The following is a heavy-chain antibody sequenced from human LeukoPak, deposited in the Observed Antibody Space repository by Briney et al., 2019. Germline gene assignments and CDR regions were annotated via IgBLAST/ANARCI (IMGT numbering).Heavy chain of an antibody. CDR2: VSGSGGIT. V-gene: IGHV3-23*01. CDR3: AKAVDNSWYYFDY. Sequence: GGSLRLSCAASGFTFSTYAMSWVRHAPGKRLEWVSAVSGSGGITYYADSVKGRFTISRDNSKNTLYLQMNSLRAEDTAVYYCAKAVDNSWYYFDYWGQGTLVTVSS. CDR1: GFTFSTYA. J-gene: IGHJ4*02. D-gene: IGHD6-13*01.